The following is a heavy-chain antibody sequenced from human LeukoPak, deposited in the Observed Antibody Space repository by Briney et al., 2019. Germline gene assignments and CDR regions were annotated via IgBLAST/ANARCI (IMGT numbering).Heavy chain of an antibody. V-gene: IGHV4-4*02. Sequence: PSQTLSLTCAFSGGSTSSSNWWSWVRQPPGTGLEWIGEIYHCGSTNYNPSLKSRVTISVAKSKNQFSLKLSSVTAADTAVYYCARDRCSSTSCHAGVGWFDPWGQGTLVTVSS. J-gene: IGHJ5*02. D-gene: IGHD2-2*01. CDR3: ARDRCSSTSCHAGVGWFDP. CDR1: GGSTSSSNW. CDR2: IYHCGST.